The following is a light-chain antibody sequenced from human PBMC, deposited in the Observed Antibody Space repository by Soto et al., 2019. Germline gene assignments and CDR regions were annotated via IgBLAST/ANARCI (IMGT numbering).Light chain of an antibody. CDR2: DAS. J-gene: IGKJ4*01. CDR3: QQRSNLLT. Sequence: EIVLTQSPATLSLSPGERATLSCRASQSVSSSLAWYQHKPGQAPRLLIYDASNSATGIPARFSCSGSGTDFTLTISSLAPEDFAVYYCQQRSNLLTFGGGTKVEIK. CDR1: QSVSSS. V-gene: IGKV3-11*01.